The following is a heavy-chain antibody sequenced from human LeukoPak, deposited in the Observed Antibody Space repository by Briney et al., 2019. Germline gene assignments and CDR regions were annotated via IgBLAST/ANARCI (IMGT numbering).Heavy chain of an antibody. CDR2: IYHSGST. V-gene: IGHV4-38-2*01. Sequence: SETLSLTCAVSGYSISSDYYWGWIRQPPGKGLEWIGRIYHSGSTYYNPSLKSRFTISVDTSKNQFSLKLSSVTAADTAVYYCAWGRAIAAAGSSWGQGTLVTVSS. D-gene: IGHD6-13*01. CDR1: GYSISSDYY. J-gene: IGHJ4*02. CDR3: AWGRAIAAAGSS.